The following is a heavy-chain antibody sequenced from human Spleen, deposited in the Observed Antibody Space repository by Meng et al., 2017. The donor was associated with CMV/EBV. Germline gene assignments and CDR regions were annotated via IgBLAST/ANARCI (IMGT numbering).Heavy chain of an antibody. CDR3: ARGDYFDY. V-gene: IGHV3-30-3*01. Sequence: LRLSCAASGLPFSRYVMHWVRQAPGKGLEWVALISYDGSRRYYADSLRGRFTISRDNSKNTLYLQMNSLRPEDTAVYYCARGDYFDYWGQGTLVTVSS. J-gene: IGHJ4*02. CDR1: GLPFSRYV. CDR2: ISYDGSRR.